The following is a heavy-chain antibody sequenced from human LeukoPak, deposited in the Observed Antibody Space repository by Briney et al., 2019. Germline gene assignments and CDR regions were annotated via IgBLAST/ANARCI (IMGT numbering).Heavy chain of an antibody. J-gene: IGHJ4*02. D-gene: IGHD3-9*01. CDR1: RFTFDDYA. CDR2: FCGDGGST. CDR3: AKDIVNDAQILSSHYPFDY. V-gene: IGHV3-43*02. Sequence: PGGSLRLSCAASRFTFDDYAMHSVREAPGKGLEGGSLFCGDGGSTYYADSVKGRFTISRDNSKNSLYLQMNSLRTEDTALYYCAKDIVNDAQILSSHYPFDYWGQGTLVTVSS.